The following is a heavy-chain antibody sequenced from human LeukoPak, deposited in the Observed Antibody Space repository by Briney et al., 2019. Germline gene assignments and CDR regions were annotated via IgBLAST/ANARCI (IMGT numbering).Heavy chain of an antibody. J-gene: IGHJ4*02. CDR3: AREIWGATHGNYYFDY. Sequence: ASVKVSCKASGYTFTSYYMHWVRQARGQGLEWMGIINPSGGSTSYARKFQGRVTMTRETSTSTVYMELGSVRSEDTAVYCCAREIWGATHGNYYFDYWGQGTLVTVSS. CDR1: GYTFTSYY. CDR2: INPSGGST. V-gene: IGHV1-46*01. D-gene: IGHD1-26*01.